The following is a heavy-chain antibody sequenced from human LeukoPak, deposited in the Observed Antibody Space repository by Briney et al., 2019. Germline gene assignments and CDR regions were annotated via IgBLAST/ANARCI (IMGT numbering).Heavy chain of an antibody. CDR3: AKVSPIYDYVWGSYSDY. D-gene: IGHD3-16*01. J-gene: IGHJ4*02. V-gene: IGHV3-30*02. Sequence: GGSLRLSCAASGFTFSSYGMHWVRQAPGKGLEWVAFIRYDGSNKYYADSVKGRFTISRDNSKNTLYLQMNSLRAEDTAVYYCAKVSPIYDYVWGSYSDYWGQGTLVTVSS. CDR1: GFTFSSYG. CDR2: IRYDGSNK.